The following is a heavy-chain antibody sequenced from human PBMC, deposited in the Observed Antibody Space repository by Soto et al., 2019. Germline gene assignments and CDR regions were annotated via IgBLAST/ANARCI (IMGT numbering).Heavy chain of an antibody. CDR2: IYYSGST. CDR3: ARDKGTMVRGVIIVYGMDV. V-gene: IGHV4-61*01. D-gene: IGHD3-10*01. CDR1: GGSVSSGSYY. Sequence: QVQLQESGPGLVKPSETLSLTCTVSGGSVSSGSYYWSWIRQPPGKGLEWIGYIYYSGSTNYNPSLKSRVTISVDTSKNQFSLKLSSVTAADTAVYYCARDKGTMVRGVIIVYGMDVWGQGTTVTVSS. J-gene: IGHJ6*02.